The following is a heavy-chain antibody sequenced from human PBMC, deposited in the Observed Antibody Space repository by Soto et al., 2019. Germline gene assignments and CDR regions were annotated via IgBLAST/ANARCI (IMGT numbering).Heavy chain of an antibody. D-gene: IGHD3-3*01. CDR3: AKHTYSDFWPGHYYYLDF. J-gene: IGHJ4*02. V-gene: IGHV3-23*01. CDR1: GFTFSKFA. Sequence: GGSLRLSCMASGFTFSKFAMNWVRQAPGQGLEWVASISENGGSRGGTYYADSVKGRFTISRDNSKNTLYLQLDSLTGADSAIYYCAKHTYSDFWPGHYYYLDFWGQGTLVTVSS. CDR2: ISENGGSRGGT.